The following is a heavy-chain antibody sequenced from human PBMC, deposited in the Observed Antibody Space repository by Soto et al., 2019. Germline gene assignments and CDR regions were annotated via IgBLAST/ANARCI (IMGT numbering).Heavy chain of an antibody. J-gene: IGHJ4*02. V-gene: IGHV1-69*13. Sequence: GASVKVSCKASVGTFSSYAISWVRQATGQGLEWMGGIIPIFGTANYAQKFQGRVTITADESTSTAYMELSSLRPEDTAVYYCARARRAVATTWDDYWGQGTLVTVSS. D-gene: IGHD5-12*01. CDR3: ARARRAVATTWDDY. CDR2: IIPIFGTA. CDR1: VGTFSSYA.